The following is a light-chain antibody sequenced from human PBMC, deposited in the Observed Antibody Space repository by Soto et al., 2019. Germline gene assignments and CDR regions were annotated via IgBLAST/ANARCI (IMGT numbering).Light chain of an antibody. CDR2: EVS. V-gene: IGLV2-14*01. J-gene: IGLJ2*01. CDR3: SSYTTSNTLV. Sequence: QSALTQPASVSGSGGQSITISCTGTSSDVGAYTYVSWYQQHPGKAPKLMIFEVSDRPSGVSNRFSGSKSGNTASLTISGLQAEDEADYYCSSYTTSNTLVFGGGTKLT. CDR1: SSDVGAYTY.